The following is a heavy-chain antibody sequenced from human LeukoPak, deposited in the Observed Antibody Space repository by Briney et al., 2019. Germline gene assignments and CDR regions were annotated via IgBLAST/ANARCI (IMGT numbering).Heavy chain of an antibody. J-gene: IGHJ4*02. CDR3: AREGRDSAYDYVFDY. D-gene: IGHD5-12*01. Sequence: GGSLRLSCEASGFNFGEFWMAWVRQTPGKGLEWVADIKEDGSEKFYVDSVKGRFTISRDNSKNTLYLQMNSLRAEDTAVYYCAREGRDSAYDYVFDYWGQGTLVTVSS. CDR1: GFNFGEFW. CDR2: IKEDGSEK. V-gene: IGHV3-7*03.